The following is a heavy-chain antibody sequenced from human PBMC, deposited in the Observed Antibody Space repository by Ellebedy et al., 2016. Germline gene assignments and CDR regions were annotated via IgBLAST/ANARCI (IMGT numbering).Heavy chain of an antibody. V-gene: IGHV4-4*07. CDR2: VYTGGST. Sequence: SETLSLTCTVSGGSISSYYWSWIRQPAGKALEWIGRVYTGGSTNYNPSLKSRVTMSIGTSKNQFSVRLSSVTAADTALYYCAREVYVAGSHHYGLDVWGQGTTVTVSS. CDR3: AREVYVAGSHHYGLDV. J-gene: IGHJ6*02. D-gene: IGHD2-8*01. CDR1: GGSISSYY.